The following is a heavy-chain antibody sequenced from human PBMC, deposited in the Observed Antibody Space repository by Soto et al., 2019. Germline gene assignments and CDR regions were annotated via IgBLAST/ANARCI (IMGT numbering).Heavy chain of an antibody. CDR3: ARQEYYDILTGYYRLPHLRGPFDY. J-gene: IGHJ4*02. CDR2: IYYSGST. D-gene: IGHD3-9*01. CDR1: GGSISSSSYY. Sequence: SETLSLTCTVSGGSISSSSYYWGWIRQPPGKGLEWIGSIYYSGSTYYNPSLKSRVTISVDTSKNQFSLKLSSVTAADTAVYYCARQEYYDILTGYYRLPHLRGPFDYWGQGTLVTVSS. V-gene: IGHV4-39*01.